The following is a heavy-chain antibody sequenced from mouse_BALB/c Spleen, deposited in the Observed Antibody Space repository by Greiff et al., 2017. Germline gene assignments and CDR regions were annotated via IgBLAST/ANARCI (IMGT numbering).Heavy chain of an antibody. J-gene: IGHJ3*01. CDR1: GFTFSDYY. CDR2: ISDGGSYT. Sequence: EVKLVESGGGLVKPGGSLKLSCAASGFTFSDYYMYWVRQTPEKRLEWVATISDGGSYTYYPDSVKGRFTISRDNAKNNLYLQMSSLKSEDTAMYYCARENDRRAWFAYWGQGTLVTVSA. V-gene: IGHV5-4*02. D-gene: IGHD2-14*01. CDR3: ARENDRRAWFAY.